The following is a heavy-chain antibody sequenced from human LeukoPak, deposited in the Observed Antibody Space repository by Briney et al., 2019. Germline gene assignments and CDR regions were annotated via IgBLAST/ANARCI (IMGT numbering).Heavy chain of an antibody. CDR3: TRDPRDYCSGTSCNSGGFDY. J-gene: IGHJ4*02. CDR2: INTDGNII. V-gene: IGHV3-74*01. Sequence: PGGSLRLSCAASGFTFNRFWMHWVRHAPGKGLVWVSRINTDGNIINYADSVKGRFTISRDNAKNTLYLQMNSLRAEDTAVYYCTRDPRDYCSGTSCNSGGFDYWGQGTLVTVSS. D-gene: IGHD2-15*01. CDR1: GFTFNRFW.